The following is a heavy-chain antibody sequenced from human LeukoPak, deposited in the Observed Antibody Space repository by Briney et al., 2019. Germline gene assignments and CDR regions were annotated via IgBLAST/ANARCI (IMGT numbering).Heavy chain of an antibody. V-gene: IGHV3-23*01. CDR3: AKDRHYYGSGEFDY. J-gene: IGHJ4*02. CDR1: GFTFSSYA. Sequence: QPGGSLRLSCAASGFTFSSYAMSGVRQAPEKRLEWVSAISGSGGSTYYAGSVKGGFTISRDNSKNTPYLQMNSLRAEDTAVYYCAKDRHYYGSGEFDYWGQGTLVTVSS. CDR2: ISGSGGST. D-gene: IGHD3-10*01.